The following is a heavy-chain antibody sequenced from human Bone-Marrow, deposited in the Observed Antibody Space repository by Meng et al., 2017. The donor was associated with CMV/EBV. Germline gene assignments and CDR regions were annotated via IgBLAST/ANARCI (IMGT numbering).Heavy chain of an antibody. CDR1: GYTFTGYY. J-gene: IGHJ6*02. Sequence: ASVKVSCKASGYTFTGYYMHWVRQAPGQGLEWMGWINPNSGGTNYAQKFQGRVTMTRDTSISTAYMELSRLRSDDTAVYYCARANSDSGSYYYYGMGVWGQGNTVNVSS. CDR2: INPNSGGT. V-gene: IGHV1-2*02. CDR3: ARANSDSGSYYYYGMGV. D-gene: IGHD1-26*01.